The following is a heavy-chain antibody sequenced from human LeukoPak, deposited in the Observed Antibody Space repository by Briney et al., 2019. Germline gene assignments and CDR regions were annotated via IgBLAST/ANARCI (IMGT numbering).Heavy chain of an antibody. CDR2: IYHSGST. CDR1: GVSISSGAYY. D-gene: IGHD6-13*01. V-gene: IGHV4-39*07. J-gene: IGHJ4*02. CDR3: ARSSSSWIFDY. Sequence: SETLSLTCTVSGVSISSGAYYWSWIRQPPGKGLEWIGEIYHSGSTNYNPSLKSRVTISVDKSKNQFSLKLSSVTAADTAVYYCARSSSSWIFDYWGQGTLVTVSS.